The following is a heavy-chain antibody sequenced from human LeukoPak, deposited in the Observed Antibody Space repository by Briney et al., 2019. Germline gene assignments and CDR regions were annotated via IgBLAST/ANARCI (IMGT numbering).Heavy chain of an antibody. V-gene: IGHV4-34*01. CDR1: GGSFSGYY. CDR3: ARGRGYDFGY. D-gene: IGHD2-15*01. CDR2: INHSGST. J-gene: IGHJ4*02. Sequence: SETLSLTCAVYGGSFSGYYWSWIRQPPGKGLEWIGEINHSGSTNYNPSLKSRVTISVGTSKNQFSLKLSSVTAADTAVYYCARGRGYDFGYWGQGTLVTVSS.